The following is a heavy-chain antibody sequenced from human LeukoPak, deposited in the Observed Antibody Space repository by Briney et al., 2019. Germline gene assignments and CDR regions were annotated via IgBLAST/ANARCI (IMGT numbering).Heavy chain of an antibody. Sequence: QTGGSLRLSCAASGFTFSSYAMSWVRQAPGKGLEWVSAISGSGGSTYYADSVKGRFTISRDNSKNTLYLQMNSLRAEDTAVYYCAKGWDSSGRQPRSLWGQGTTVTASS. D-gene: IGHD6-19*01. CDR3: AKGWDSSGRQPRSL. J-gene: IGHJ6*01. CDR2: ISGSGGST. CDR1: GFTFSSYA. V-gene: IGHV3-23*01.